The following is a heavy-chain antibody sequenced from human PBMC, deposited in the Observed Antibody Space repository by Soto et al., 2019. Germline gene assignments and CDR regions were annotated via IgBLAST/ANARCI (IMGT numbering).Heavy chain of an antibody. J-gene: IGHJ4*02. V-gene: IGHV3-23*05. CDR3: TKRPMCAGDCWYFDD. D-gene: IGHD2-21*02. Sequence: EVRLLESGGGSEQPGGSLRLSCAASGFNFRTYAMYWVRQAPGKGLEWVSAIDDGNSAYYADSVKGRFIISRDNSRNTLYLQMDGLRVEGTAIYFCTKRPMCAGDCWYFDDWGQGILVTVSS. CDR1: GFNFRTYA. CDR2: IDDGNSA.